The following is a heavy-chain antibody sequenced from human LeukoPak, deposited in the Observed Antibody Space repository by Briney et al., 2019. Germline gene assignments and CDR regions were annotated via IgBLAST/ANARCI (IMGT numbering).Heavy chain of an antibody. V-gene: IGHV1-69*13. CDR2: IIPIFGTA. J-gene: IGHJ4*02. CDR1: GYTFTSYY. CDR3: AREVGDGYNPYFDY. Sequence: ASVTVSCKASGYTFTSYYMHWVRQAPGQGLEWMGGIIPIFGTANYAQKFQGRVTITADESTSTAYMELSSLRSEDTAVYYCAREVGDGYNPYFDYWGQGTLVTVSS. D-gene: IGHD5-24*01.